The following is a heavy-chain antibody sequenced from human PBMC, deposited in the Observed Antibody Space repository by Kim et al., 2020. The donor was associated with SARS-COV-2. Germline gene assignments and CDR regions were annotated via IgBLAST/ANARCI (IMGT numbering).Heavy chain of an antibody. CDR2: IWYDGSNE. Sequence: GGSLRLSCEASGFIFSDYAMHWVRQAPGKGLEWVALIWYDGSNEYYADSVKGRFTISRDNSKNTLYLQMNSLRAEDTAVYYCARGLDFDQQLQLGWLGPWGQGTLITVSS. V-gene: IGHV3-33*01. CDR1: GFIFSDYA. CDR3: ARGLDFDQQLQLGWLGP. D-gene: IGHD1-1*01. J-gene: IGHJ5*02.